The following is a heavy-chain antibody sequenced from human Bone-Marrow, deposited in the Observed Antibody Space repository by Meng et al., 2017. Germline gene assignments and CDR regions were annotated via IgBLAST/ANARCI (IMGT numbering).Heavy chain of an antibody. CDR3: ARAIATRPDVFDY. Sequence: QVQLQGSGPGLVKPPETLSLTCTVSSGSINSYFWSWIRQPPGKGPEWIGYISYSGSTNYNPSLKSRVTISVDTSKNQFSLKLSSVTAADTAVYYCARAIATRPDVFDYWGQGTLVTVSS. J-gene: IGHJ4*02. CDR2: ISYSGST. CDR1: SGSINSYF. D-gene: IGHD6-6*01. V-gene: IGHV4-59*01.